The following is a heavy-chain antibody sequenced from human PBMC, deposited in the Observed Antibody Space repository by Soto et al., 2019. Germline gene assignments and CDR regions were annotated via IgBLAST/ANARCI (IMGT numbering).Heavy chain of an antibody. CDR1: GGTFSSYA. CDR3: ARDSLSGGYSGYDSSWFDP. D-gene: IGHD5-12*01. Sequence: ASVKVSCKASGGTFSSYAISWVRQAPGQGLEWMGGIIPIFGTANYAQKFQGRVTITADESTSTAYMELSSLRSEDTAVYYCARDSLSGGYSGYDSSWFDPWGQGTLVTVSS. J-gene: IGHJ5*02. V-gene: IGHV1-69*13. CDR2: IIPIFGTA.